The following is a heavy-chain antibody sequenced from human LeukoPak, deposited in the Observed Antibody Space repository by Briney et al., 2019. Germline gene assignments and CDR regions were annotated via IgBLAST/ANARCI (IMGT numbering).Heavy chain of an antibody. V-gene: IGHV4-34*01. CDR3: ARVGGVVLGPLDAFDI. Sequence: SETLSLTCAVYGGSFSGYYWSWIRQPPGKGLEWIGEINHSGSTNYNPSLKSRVTISVDTSKNQSSLKLSSVTAADTAVYYCARVGGVVLGPLDAFDIWGQGTMVTVSS. J-gene: IGHJ3*02. CDR2: INHSGST. CDR1: GGSFSGYY. D-gene: IGHD3-3*01.